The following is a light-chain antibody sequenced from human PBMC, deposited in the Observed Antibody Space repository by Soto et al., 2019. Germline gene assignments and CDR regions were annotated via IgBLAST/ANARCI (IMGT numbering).Light chain of an antibody. CDR1: SSDVGGYDY. J-gene: IGLJ1*01. V-gene: IGLV2-14*03. CDR3: NSYTSSNSYV. CDR2: DVS. Sequence: QSVLIQPASVSGSPGQSITISCTGSSSDVGGYDYVSWYQQHPGKAPKLMIYDVSNRPSGVSNRFSGSKSGNTASLTISGLQAEDEADYYCNSYTSSNSYVFGTGTKLTVL.